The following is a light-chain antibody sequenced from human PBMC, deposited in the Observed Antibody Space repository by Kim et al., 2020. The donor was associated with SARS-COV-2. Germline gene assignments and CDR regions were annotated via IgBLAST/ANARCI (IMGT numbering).Light chain of an antibody. CDR3: SSHTTSSTYV. CDR2: DVS. CDR1: GRDVGYYNS. Sequence: RSLTYSGTGTGRDVGYYNSVSWYQQHTGKAPKLIIYDVSERASGVSNRFSGSQSGNTASLTISGLRAEDEGDYYCSSHTTSSTYVFGSGTKVTVL. V-gene: IGLV2-14*04. J-gene: IGLJ1*01.